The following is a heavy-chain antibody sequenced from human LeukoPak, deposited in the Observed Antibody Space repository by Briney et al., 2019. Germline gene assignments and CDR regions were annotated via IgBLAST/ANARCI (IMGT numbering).Heavy chain of an antibody. J-gene: IGHJ3*02. CDR1: GGTFSSYA. V-gene: IGHV1-69*06. CDR3: ARARTMIVVVPSAFDI. Sequence: SVKVSCKASGGTFSSYAISWVRQAPGQGLEWMGGIIPTFGTANYAQKFQGRVTITADKSTSTAYMELSSLRSEDTAVYYCARARTMIVVVPSAFDIWGQGTMVTVSS. CDR2: IIPTFGTA. D-gene: IGHD3-22*01.